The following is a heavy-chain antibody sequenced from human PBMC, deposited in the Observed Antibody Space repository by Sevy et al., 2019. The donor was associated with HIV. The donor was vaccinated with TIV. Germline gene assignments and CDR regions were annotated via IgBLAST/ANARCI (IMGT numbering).Heavy chain of an antibody. D-gene: IGHD1-26*01. V-gene: IGHV3-30*03. J-gene: IGHJ4*02. CDR2: ISYDGSNK. CDR3: ARARRGGSYFTSDY. Sequence: GESLKISCAASGFNFRNYGMHWVRQSPGKGLEWVALISYDGSNKYSADSVKGRFTISRDDSKNTLYLQMNSLRAEDTAVYYCARARRGGSYFTSDYWGQGTLVTVSS. CDR1: GFNFRNYG.